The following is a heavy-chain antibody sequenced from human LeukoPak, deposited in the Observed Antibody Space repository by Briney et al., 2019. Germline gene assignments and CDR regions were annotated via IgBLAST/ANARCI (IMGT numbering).Heavy chain of an antibody. J-gene: IGHJ4*02. CDR1: GFTFSSLW. Sequence: GGSLRLSCVGSGFTFSSLWMSWVRQIPGKGLEWVANIKQDGSEVYYVDSVKGRFTISRDNAKNSLYLQMNSLRVEDTAVYYRACRPSDIRYYGVFDFWGQGSLVTVSS. CDR2: IKQDGSEV. D-gene: IGHD3-10*01. V-gene: IGHV3-7*01. CDR3: ACRPSDIRYYGVFDF.